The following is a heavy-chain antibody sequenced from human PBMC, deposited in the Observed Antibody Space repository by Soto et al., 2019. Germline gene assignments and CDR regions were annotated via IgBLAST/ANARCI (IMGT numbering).Heavy chain of an antibody. J-gene: IGHJ6*02. Sequence: QITLKESGPPLVKPTQTLTLTCTFSGFSLSISDVGVGWIRQPPGKALEWLALIYWDDDKRYSPALKNRLSITKDTSKTQVVLTMTNMAPVDTATYYCVHKFRMVRGKDYYFGLDVWGQGTTVTVSS. CDR2: IYWDDDK. CDR3: VHKFRMVRGKDYYFGLDV. CDR1: GFSLSISDVG. D-gene: IGHD3-10*01. V-gene: IGHV2-5*02.